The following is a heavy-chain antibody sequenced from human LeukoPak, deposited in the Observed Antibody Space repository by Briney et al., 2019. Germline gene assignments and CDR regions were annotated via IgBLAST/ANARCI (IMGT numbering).Heavy chain of an antibody. V-gene: IGHV4-34*01. J-gene: IGHJ4*02. D-gene: IGHD3-22*01. CDR2: INHSGST. CDR3: ARVRLYYYDSSGPRGYFDY. Sequence: SETLSLTCAVYGGSFSGYYWSWIRQPPGKGLEWIGEINHSGSTNYNPSLKSRVTISVDTSKNQLSLKLSSVTAADTAVYYCARVRLYYYDSSGPRGYFDYWGQGTLVTVSS. CDR1: GGSFSGYY.